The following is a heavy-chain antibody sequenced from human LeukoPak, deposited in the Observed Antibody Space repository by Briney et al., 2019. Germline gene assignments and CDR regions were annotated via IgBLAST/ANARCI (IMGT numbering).Heavy chain of an antibody. CDR1: GFTFKDYG. J-gene: IGHJ6*02. CDR2: INWNGGGT. D-gene: IGHD1-26*01. Sequence: GGSLRLSCAATGFTFKDYGMHWVRQPPGKGLEWVSSINWNGGGTDYADSVKGRFTIFRDNAKNSLYLQLSSLRPEDTALYYCAKHMRATNTYSFFGLDVWGQGTTVTVSS. V-gene: IGHV3-9*01. CDR3: AKHMRATNTYSFFGLDV.